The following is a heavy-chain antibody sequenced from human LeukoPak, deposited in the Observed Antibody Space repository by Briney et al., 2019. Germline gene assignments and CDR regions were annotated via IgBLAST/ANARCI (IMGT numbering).Heavy chain of an antibody. Sequence: GGSLRLSCAASGFTFSSYAMSWVRQALGKGLEWVSAISGSGGSTYYADSVKGRFTISRDNSKNTLYLQMNSLRAEDTAVYYCADSSSWYDAFDIWGQGTMVTVSS. V-gene: IGHV3-23*01. CDR1: GFTFSSYA. D-gene: IGHD6-13*01. CDR3: ADSSSWYDAFDI. J-gene: IGHJ3*02. CDR2: ISGSGGST.